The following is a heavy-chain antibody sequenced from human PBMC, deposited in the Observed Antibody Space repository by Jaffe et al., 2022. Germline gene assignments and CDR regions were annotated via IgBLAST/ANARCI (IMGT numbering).Heavy chain of an antibody. Sequence: QVQLQQWGAGLLKPSETLSLTCAVYGGSFSGYYWSWIRQPPGKGLEWIGEINHSGSTNYNPSLKSRVTISVDTSKNQFSLKLSSVTAADTAVYYCARSPGYSGYGYFDYWGQGTLVTVSS. V-gene: IGHV4-34*01. J-gene: IGHJ4*02. D-gene: IGHD5-12*01. CDR3: ARSPGYSGYGYFDY. CDR1: GGSFSGYY. CDR2: INHSGST.